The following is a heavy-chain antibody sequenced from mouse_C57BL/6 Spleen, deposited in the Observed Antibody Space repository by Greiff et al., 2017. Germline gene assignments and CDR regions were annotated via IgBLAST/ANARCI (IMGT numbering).Heavy chain of an antibody. CDR3: AKYGFAY. D-gene: IGHD2-14*01. CDR2: ISSGSSTI. Sequence: EVKLMESGGGLVKPGGSLKLSCAASGFTFSDYGMHWVRQAPEKGLEWVAYISSGSSTIYYADTVKGRFTISRDNAKNTLFLQMTSLRSEDTAMYYCAKYGFAYWGQGTLVTVSA. V-gene: IGHV5-17*01. CDR1: GFTFSDYG. J-gene: IGHJ3*01.